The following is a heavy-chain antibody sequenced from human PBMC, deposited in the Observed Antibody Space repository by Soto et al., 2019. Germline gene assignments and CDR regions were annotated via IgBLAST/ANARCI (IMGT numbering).Heavy chain of an antibody. CDR3: ARRLRSTIFGVVIIRGYYYYGMDV. CDR1: GYTFTSYD. CDR2: MNPNSGNT. D-gene: IGHD3-3*01. Sequence: ASVKVSCKASGYTFTSYDINWVRQATGQGLEWMGWMNPNSGNTGYAQKFQGRVTMTRNTSISTAYMELSSLRSEDTAVYYCARRLRSTIFGVVIIRGYYYYGMDVWGQGTTVTVAS. V-gene: IGHV1-8*01. J-gene: IGHJ6*02.